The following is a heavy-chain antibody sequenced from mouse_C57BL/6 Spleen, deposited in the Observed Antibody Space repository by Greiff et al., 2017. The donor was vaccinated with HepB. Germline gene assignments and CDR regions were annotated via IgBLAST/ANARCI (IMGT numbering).Heavy chain of an antibody. D-gene: IGHD1-1*01. J-gene: IGHJ2*01. V-gene: IGHV1-82*01. CDR2: IYPGDGDT. CDR3: ARRDYGSSYVDY. CDR1: GYAFSSSW. Sequence: VQLQQPGPELVKPGASVKISCKASGYAFSSSWMNWVKQRPGKGLEWIGRIYPGDGDTNYNGKFKGKATLTADKSSSTAYMQLSSLTSEDSAVYFCARRDYGSSYVDYWGQGTTLTVSS.